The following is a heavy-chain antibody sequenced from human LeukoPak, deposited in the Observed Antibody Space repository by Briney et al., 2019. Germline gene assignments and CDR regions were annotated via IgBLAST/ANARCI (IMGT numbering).Heavy chain of an antibody. CDR1: GFTVSSSY. D-gene: IGHD3-10*01. Sequence: GGSLRLSCAASGFTVSSSYMTWVRQAPGKGLEWVSVIRSGGSTVYADSVKGRFSISRDNSKNTLYLQLNSLRAEDTAVYYCAREGSGRTAYNDGLDVWGQGTMVTVSS. CDR3: AREGSGRTAYNDGLDV. J-gene: IGHJ3*01. CDR2: IRSGGST. V-gene: IGHV3-53*01.